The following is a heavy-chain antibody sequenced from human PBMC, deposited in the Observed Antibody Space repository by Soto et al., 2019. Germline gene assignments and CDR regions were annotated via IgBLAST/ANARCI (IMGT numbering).Heavy chain of an antibody. CDR3: ARSYVWGSYRYSSDAFDI. V-gene: IGHV3-30*09. D-gene: IGHD3-16*02. Sequence: LGGSLRLSCAASGFTFSSYAMHWVRQAPGKGLEWVAVISYDGSNKYYADSVKGRFAISRDNSKNTLYLQMNSLRAEDTAVYYCARSYVWGSYRYSSDAFDIWGQGTMVTVSS. CDR1: GFTFSSYA. J-gene: IGHJ3*02. CDR2: ISYDGSNK.